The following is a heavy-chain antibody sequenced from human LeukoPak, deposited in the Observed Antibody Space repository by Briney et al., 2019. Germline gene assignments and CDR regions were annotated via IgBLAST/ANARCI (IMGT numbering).Heavy chain of an antibody. J-gene: IGHJ4*02. CDR3: ARLGGAGADY. V-gene: IGHV4-59*08. Sequence: SETLSLTCTVPGGSISSYYWSWIRQPPGKGLEWIGYIYYSGSTNYNPSLKSRVTISVDTSKNQFSLKLSSVTAADTAVYYCARLGGAGADYWGQGTLVTVSS. CDR2: IYYSGST. CDR1: GGSISSYY. D-gene: IGHD6-19*01.